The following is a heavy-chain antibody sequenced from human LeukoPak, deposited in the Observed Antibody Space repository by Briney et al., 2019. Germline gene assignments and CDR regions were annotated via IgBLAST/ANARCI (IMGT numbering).Heavy chain of an antibody. D-gene: IGHD6-19*01. Sequence: GGSLRLSCAASGFTLSSNYMNWVRQAPGKGLEWVSVIYSGGGTYYADSVRGRFTISRDNFKNTLYLQMNSLRAEDTTVYYCARVPSSGWGRLDVWGQGTTVTVSS. V-gene: IGHV3-53*01. J-gene: IGHJ6*02. CDR2: IYSGGGT. CDR3: ARVPSSGWGRLDV. CDR1: GFTLSSNY.